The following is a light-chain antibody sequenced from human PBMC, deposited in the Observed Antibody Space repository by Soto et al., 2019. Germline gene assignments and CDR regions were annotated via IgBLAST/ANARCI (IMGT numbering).Light chain of an antibody. V-gene: IGKV1-27*01. CDR1: HAISKY. CDR3: QKYDTAPLT. Sequence: DIQMTQSPSSLSASVGDRVTITCRARHAISKYLAWYQQKPGKAPNLLIYAASTLQSGVPSRFSGSGSATDFTLTISSLQPEDAATSYCQKYDTAPLTFGGGTKVEIK. J-gene: IGKJ4*01. CDR2: AAS.